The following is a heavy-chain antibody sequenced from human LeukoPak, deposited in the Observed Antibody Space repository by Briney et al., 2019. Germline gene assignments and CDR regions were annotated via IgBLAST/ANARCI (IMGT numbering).Heavy chain of an antibody. CDR3: ARQGVTHYYFDY. V-gene: IGHV4-39*01. D-gene: IGHD4-11*01. CDR2: IYYSGST. J-gene: IGHJ4*02. Sequence: PSETLSLTCTVSGGSISSSSYYWGWIRQPPGKGLEWVGSIYYSGSTYYNPSLKSRVTISVDTSKNQFSLKLSSVTAADTAVYYCARQGVTHYYFDYWGQGTLVTVSS. CDR1: GGSISSSSYY.